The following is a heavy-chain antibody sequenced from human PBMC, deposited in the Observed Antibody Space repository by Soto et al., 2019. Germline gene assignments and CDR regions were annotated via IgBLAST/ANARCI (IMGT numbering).Heavy chain of an antibody. J-gene: IGHJ4*02. CDR2: IYYSGST. D-gene: IGHD4-17*01. CDR1: GGSISSSSYY. CDR3: ARRTVTTSYYFDY. V-gene: IGHV4-39*01. Sequence: SETLSLTCTVSGGSISSSSYYWGWIRQPPGKGLEWIGSIYYSGSTYYNPSLKSRVTISVDTSKNQFSLKLSSVTAADTAVYYCARRTVTTSYYFDYWGQGTLVTVSS.